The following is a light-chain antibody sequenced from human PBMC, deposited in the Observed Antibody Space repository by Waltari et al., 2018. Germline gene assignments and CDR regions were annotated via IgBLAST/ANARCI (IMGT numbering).Light chain of an antibody. CDR1: SLRRNY. J-gene: IGLJ3*02. V-gene: IGLV3-19*01. Sequence: SSELTQDPAVSVALGQTVSITCQGDSLRRNYANWYQQRPGQAPILILYGQDNRPSGIPDRFSGSTSGNTASLTITGAQAEDEADYYCLSRDTTSTRVFGGGTRLTV. CDR3: LSRDTTSTRV. CDR2: GQD.